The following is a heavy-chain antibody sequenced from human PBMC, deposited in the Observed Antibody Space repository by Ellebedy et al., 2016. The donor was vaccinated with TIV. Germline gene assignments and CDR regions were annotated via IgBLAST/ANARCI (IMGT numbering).Heavy chain of an antibody. Sequence: GESLKISCAASGFTFSSHWMHWVRQAPGEGLMWVSRISSAGTTTDYADSVKGRFTISRDNAKNTLFLQMNSLRAEDTAVYYCARGGTSVTTMEDYWGQGTLVTVSS. V-gene: IGHV3-74*01. D-gene: IGHD4-17*01. J-gene: IGHJ4*02. CDR2: ISSAGTTT. CDR3: ARGGTSVTTMEDY. CDR1: GFTFSSHW.